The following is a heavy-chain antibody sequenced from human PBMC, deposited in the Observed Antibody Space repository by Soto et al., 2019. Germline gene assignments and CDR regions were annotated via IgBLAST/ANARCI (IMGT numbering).Heavy chain of an antibody. D-gene: IGHD3-22*01. CDR1: GFTFSTYW. CDR2: IKEDGSEK. Sequence: PXESLRLSCAASGFTFSTYWMSWVRQAPGKGLEWVANIKEDGSEKYYVDSVEGRFTISRDNAKNSLYLQMTSLRAEDTALYYCARGWGYFDSSGFPYLYAMDVWGQGTTVTVSS. V-gene: IGHV3-7*01. CDR3: ARGWGYFDSSGFPYLYAMDV. J-gene: IGHJ6*02.